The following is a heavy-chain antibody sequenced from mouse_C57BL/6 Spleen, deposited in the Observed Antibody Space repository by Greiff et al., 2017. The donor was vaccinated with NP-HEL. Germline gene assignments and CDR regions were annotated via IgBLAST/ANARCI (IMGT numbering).Heavy chain of an antibody. J-gene: IGHJ4*01. CDR3: ARSSLYYYAMDY. CDR1: GYTFTSYW. D-gene: IGHD6-1*01. CDR2: INPSNGGT. Sequence: VPLPQPGTELVKPGASVKLSCKASGYTFTSYWMHWVKQRPGQGLEWIGNINPSNGGTNYNEKFKSKATLTVDKSSSTAYMQLSSLTSEDSAVYYCARSSLYYYAMDYWGQGTSVTVSS. V-gene: IGHV1-53*01.